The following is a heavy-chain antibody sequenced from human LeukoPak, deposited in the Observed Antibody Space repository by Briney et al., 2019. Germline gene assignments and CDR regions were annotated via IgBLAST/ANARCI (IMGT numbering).Heavy chain of an antibody. CDR1: GFTFSSYA. D-gene: IGHD3-22*01. V-gene: IGHV3-64D*06. Sequence: PGGSLRLSCSASGFTFSSYAMHWVRQAPGKGLEYVSAISSNGGSTYYADSVKGRFTISRDNSKSTLYLQMSSLRAEDTAVYYCVGHYYDSSGYFDYWGQGTLVTVSS. J-gene: IGHJ4*02. CDR2: ISSNGGST. CDR3: VGHYYDSSGYFDY.